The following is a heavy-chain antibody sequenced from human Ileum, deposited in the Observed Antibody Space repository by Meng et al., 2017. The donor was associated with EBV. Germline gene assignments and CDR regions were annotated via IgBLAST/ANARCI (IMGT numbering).Heavy chain of an antibody. CDR2: ISTYNGDT. D-gene: IGHD3-10*01. CDR3: ARDPSNSAGRRTYFDY. V-gene: IGHV1-18*01. J-gene: IGHJ4*02. Sequence: QFQLVQSGAEVNKPGASVKVSCKTSGYIFSIHAISWLRQAPGQGLEWMGWISTYNGDTNYEQKLQDRVTITTDTSTSTAYMELRSLRSDDTAMYYCARDPSNSAGRRTYFDYWGQGTLVTVSS. CDR1: GYIFSIHA.